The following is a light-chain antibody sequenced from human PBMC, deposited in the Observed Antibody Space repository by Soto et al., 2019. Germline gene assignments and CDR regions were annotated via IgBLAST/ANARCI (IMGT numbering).Light chain of an antibody. CDR2: KAS. CDR1: QSISSW. CDR3: QQYNGYSSYT. V-gene: IGKV1-5*03. J-gene: IGKJ2*01. Sequence: DIQMTQSPSTLSAFVGDRVTITCRASQSISSWLAWYQQKPGKAPKLLIYKASYLASGVPSRFSGSGSGTEFTLTISSLQPDDFAIYYCQQYNGYSSYTFGQGTKLEIK.